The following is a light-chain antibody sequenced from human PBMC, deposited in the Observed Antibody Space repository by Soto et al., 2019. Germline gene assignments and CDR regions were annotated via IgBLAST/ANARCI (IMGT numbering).Light chain of an antibody. V-gene: IGKV1-39*01. CDR2: GTS. Sequence: DYQMTQSPSSLSASVGDSVTITCRASQSITTYLNWYQQRPGKAHNLLVYGTSSLQSGVPSRFSGSESGTDYTLTISSLQPEDSATYYCQQTYSAPWTFGQGTTVEIK. J-gene: IGKJ1*01. CDR1: QSITTY. CDR3: QQTYSAPWT.